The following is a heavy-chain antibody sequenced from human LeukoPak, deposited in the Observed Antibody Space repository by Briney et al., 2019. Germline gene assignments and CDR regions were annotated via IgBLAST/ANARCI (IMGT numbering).Heavy chain of an antibody. D-gene: IGHD6-19*01. CDR1: GGSISSNGYY. CDR2: IYYTGST. J-gene: IGHJ2*01. V-gene: IGHV4-39*07. CDR3: ASNQWPNWYFDL. Sequence: SETLSLTCTVSGGSISSNGYYWGWIRQPPGKGLEWIESIYYTGSTFDNPSLKSRVTISVDKSRNQFSLKLTSVTAADTAVYYCASNQWPNWYFDLWGRGTLVTVSS.